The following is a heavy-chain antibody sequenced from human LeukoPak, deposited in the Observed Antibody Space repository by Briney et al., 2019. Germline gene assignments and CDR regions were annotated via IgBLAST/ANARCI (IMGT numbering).Heavy chain of an antibody. V-gene: IGHV3-21*01. CDR2: ISSISSYI. Sequence: GGSLRLSCAASGFTFSSYSMNWVRQAPGKGLEWVSSISSISSYIYYADSVKGRFTISRDNAKNSLYLQMNSLRAEDTAVYYCARDWQWLDAFDIWGQGTMVTVSS. CDR3: ARDWQWLDAFDI. J-gene: IGHJ3*02. CDR1: GFTFSSYS. D-gene: IGHD5-18*01.